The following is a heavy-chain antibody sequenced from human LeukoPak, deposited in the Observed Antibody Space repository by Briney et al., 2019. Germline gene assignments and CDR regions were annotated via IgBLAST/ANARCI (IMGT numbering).Heavy chain of an antibody. J-gene: IGHJ4*02. Sequence: SETLSLTCAVYGGSFSGYYWSWIRQPPGKGLEWIGEINHSGSNNCSPSLSSRVTISVDTSKNQFSLKLSSVTAADTAVYYCARGGRHIVVVSARPSFDYWGQGTLVTVSS. CDR1: GGSFSGYY. CDR3: ARGGRHIVVVSARPSFDY. V-gene: IGHV4-34*01. D-gene: IGHD2-21*01. CDR2: INHSGSN.